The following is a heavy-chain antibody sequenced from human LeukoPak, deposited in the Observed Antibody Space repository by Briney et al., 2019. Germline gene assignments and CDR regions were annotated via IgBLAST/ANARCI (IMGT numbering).Heavy chain of an antibody. Sequence: PGRSLRLSCAASGFTFDDYAMHWVRQAPGKGLEWVSGISWNSGSIGYADSVKGRFTISRDNAKNSLYLQMNSLRAEDMALYYCAKESEGFDYWGQGTLVTVSS. CDR3: AKESEGFDY. CDR1: GFTFDDYA. J-gene: IGHJ4*02. V-gene: IGHV3-9*03. CDR2: ISWNSGSI.